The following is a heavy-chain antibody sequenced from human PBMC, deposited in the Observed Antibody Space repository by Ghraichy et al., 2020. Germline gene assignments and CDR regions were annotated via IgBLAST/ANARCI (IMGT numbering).Heavy chain of an antibody. CDR2: ISSSSSYI. V-gene: IGHV3-21*01. CDR3: ARVKDSGYDWRLFDY. D-gene: IGHD5-12*01. CDR1: GFTFSSYS. J-gene: IGHJ4*02. Sequence: GESLNISCAASGFTFSSYSMNWVRQAPGKGLEWVSSISSSSSYIYYADSVKGRFTISRDNAKNSLYLQMNSLRAEDTAVYYCARVKDSGYDWRLFDYWGQGTLVTVSS.